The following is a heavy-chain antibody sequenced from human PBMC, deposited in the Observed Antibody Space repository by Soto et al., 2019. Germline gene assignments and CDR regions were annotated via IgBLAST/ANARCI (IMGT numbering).Heavy chain of an antibody. CDR3: ARVLGNYDFWSGLPGRFDP. J-gene: IGHJ5*02. CDR1: GGSISSYY. Sequence: SETLSLTCTVSGGSISSYYWSWIRQPPGKGLEWIGYIYYSGSTNYNPSLKSRVTISVDTSKNQFSLKLSSVTAADTAVYYCARVLGNYDFWSGLPGRFDPWGQGTLVTVS. CDR2: IYYSGST. V-gene: IGHV4-59*01. D-gene: IGHD3-3*01.